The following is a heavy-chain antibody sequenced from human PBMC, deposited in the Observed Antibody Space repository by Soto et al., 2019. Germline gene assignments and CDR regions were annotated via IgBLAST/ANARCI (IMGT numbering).Heavy chain of an antibody. CDR2: INHSGST. CDR3: ARGSEMATILAKSYYYCYGMDV. J-gene: IGHJ6*02. CDR1: GGSFSGYY. V-gene: IGHV4-34*01. D-gene: IGHD5-12*01. Sequence: LSLTCAVYGGSFSGYYWSWIRQPPGKGLERIGEINHSGSTNYNPSLKRRVTISVDTSKSQFSLKLSSVTAADTAVYYCARGSEMATILAKSYYYCYGMDVWGQGT.